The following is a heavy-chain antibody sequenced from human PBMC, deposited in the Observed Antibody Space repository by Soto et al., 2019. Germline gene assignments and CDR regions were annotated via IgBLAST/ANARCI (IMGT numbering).Heavy chain of an antibody. V-gene: IGHV4-31*03. CDR2: IYYSGST. D-gene: IGHD2-2*01. Sequence: SETLSLTCTVSGGSLSSGGYYWSWIRQHPGKGLEWIGYIYYSGSTYYNPSLKSRVTISVDTSKNQFSLKLSSVTAADTAVYYCARGNIVVVPAATYWFDPWGQGTLVTVSS. J-gene: IGHJ5*02. CDR1: GGSLSSGGYY. CDR3: ARGNIVVVPAATYWFDP.